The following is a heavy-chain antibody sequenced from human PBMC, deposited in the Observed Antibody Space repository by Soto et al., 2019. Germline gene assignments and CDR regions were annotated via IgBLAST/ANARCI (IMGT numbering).Heavy chain of an antibody. CDR3: ARGGLGEFGYFDS. J-gene: IGHJ4*02. CDR1: GNTFASYV. Sequence: QVQLVQSGAEVKKPGASVKVSCKVSGNTFASYVFSWVRQAPGQGLEWLGWVRGYNGGTSYAEKFQVRVSMTTDTSTNTAYMELRSLRSDDTAVYYCARGGLGEFGYFDSWGQGTLVTGSS. CDR2: VRGYNGGT. V-gene: IGHV1-18*01. D-gene: IGHD3-10*01.